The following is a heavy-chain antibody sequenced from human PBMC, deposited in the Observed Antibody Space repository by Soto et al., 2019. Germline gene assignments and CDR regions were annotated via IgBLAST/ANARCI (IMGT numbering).Heavy chain of an antibody. D-gene: IGHD5-12*01. J-gene: IGHJ4*02. CDR3: ARDSPIGSTYSGSDAIDS. CDR2: TIPILDVA. V-gene: IGHV1-69*08. Sequence: QVQLVQSGAEVTKPGSSVKVSCKASGGTFSTSTFTWVRQAPGQGLEWMGRTIPILDVADYAQDFQGRVTITADKSTSPAYMELTSLTSKDTAVYYCARDSPIGSTYSGSDAIDSWGQGTLVTVSS. CDR1: GGTFSTST.